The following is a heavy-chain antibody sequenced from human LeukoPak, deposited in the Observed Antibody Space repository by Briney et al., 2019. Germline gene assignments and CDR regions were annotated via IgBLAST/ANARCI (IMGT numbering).Heavy chain of an antibody. Sequence: GGSLRLSCAASGFTFSSYAMSWVRQAPGKGLEWVSYISSSSSTIYYADSVKGRFTISRDNAKNSLYLQMNSLRAEDTAVYYCARGRYFDWPHAFDIWGQGTMVTVSS. CDR3: ARGRYFDWPHAFDI. CDR1: GFTFSSYA. V-gene: IGHV3-48*04. J-gene: IGHJ3*02. CDR2: ISSSSSTI. D-gene: IGHD3-9*01.